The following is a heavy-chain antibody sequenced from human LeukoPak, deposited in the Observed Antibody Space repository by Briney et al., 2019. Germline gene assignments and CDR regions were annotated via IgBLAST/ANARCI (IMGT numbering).Heavy chain of an antibody. V-gene: IGHV4-59*12. CDR1: GDSIGSYY. Sequence: PSETLSLTCTVSGDSIGSYYWSWIRQPPGMGLEWIGYIYYSGSTNYNPSLKSRVTISVDTSKNQFSLKLSSVTAADTAVYYCARGRVSGRNPSPFDYWGQGTLVTVSS. J-gene: IGHJ4*02. D-gene: IGHD3-10*01. CDR3: ARGRVSGRNPSPFDY. CDR2: IYYSGST.